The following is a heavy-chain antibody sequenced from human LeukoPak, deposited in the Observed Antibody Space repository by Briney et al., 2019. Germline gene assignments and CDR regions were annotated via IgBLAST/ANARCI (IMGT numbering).Heavy chain of an antibody. CDR1: GGSISSFC. J-gene: IGHJ6*02. Sequence: SETLSLTCTVSGGSISSFCWSWIRQPPGKALGWVGYIYYTGSSNYNPSLKSRLTMSVDTSKNQFSLNLSSVTAADTAVYYCARDRNTRGTDVWGQGTTVTVSS. CDR3: ARDRNTRGTDV. CDR2: IYYTGSS. D-gene: IGHD2-2*01. V-gene: IGHV4-59*01.